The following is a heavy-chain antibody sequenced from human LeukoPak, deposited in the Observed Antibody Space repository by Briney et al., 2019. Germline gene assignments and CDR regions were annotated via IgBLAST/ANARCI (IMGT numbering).Heavy chain of an antibody. J-gene: IGHJ6*02. CDR1: GFSVSSNY. CDR3: ARAGSSPYYYYGMDV. D-gene: IGHD6-6*01. Sequence: PGGSLRLSCAASGFSVSSNYMSWVRQAPGKGLEWVSVIYSGGRTYYADSVKGRFTISRDNSKNTLYLQMNSLRAEDTAVYYCARAGSSPYYYYGMDVWGQGTTVTVSS. CDR2: IYSGGRT. V-gene: IGHV3-66*01.